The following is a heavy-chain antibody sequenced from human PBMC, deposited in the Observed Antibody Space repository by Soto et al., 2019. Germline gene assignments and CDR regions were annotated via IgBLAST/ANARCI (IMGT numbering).Heavy chain of an antibody. J-gene: IGHJ4*02. CDR2: ISRDGGTK. V-gene: IGHV3-30*03. Sequence: QVQLVESGGGVVQPGRSLRLSCAVSGFTVSTYGMHWVRQAPGKGLEWVAVISRDGGTKYYADPVKGRFTISRDNSRNTLFLAMNSLRGDDMAVYYCTGEVASGYWGQGTLVTVSS. D-gene: IGHD2-8*02. CDR3: TGEVASGY. CDR1: GFTVSTYG.